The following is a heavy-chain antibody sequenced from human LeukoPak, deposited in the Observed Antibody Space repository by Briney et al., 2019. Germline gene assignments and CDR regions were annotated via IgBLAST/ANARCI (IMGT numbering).Heavy chain of an antibody. J-gene: IGHJ4*02. V-gene: IGHV4-39*01. Sequence: PSETLSLTCTVSGASISRSDYFWGWIRQPPGKGLEWIGSIYYSGSTYYSPSLKGRVTISVDTSKNQISLKLNSVTAADTAVYYCARSSEYGDPFNYWGQGTLVAVSS. CDR1: GASISRSDYF. CDR2: IYYSGST. CDR3: ARSSEYGDPFNY. D-gene: IGHD4-17*01.